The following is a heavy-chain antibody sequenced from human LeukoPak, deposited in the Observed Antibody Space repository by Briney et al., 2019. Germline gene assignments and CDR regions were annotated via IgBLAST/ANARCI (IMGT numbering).Heavy chain of an antibody. CDR3: ARSVNSGCLDC. CDR2: TYYRSTWNY. D-gene: IGHD3-10*01. CDR1: GDSVSSNNAV. J-gene: IGHJ4*02. Sequence: SQTLSLTCAISGDSVSSNNAVWNWIRQSPSRGLEWLGKTYYRSTWNYDYAVSMKSRITINPDTSKNHFSLQLSSVTPEDTAVYYCARSVNSGCLDCWGQGVLVTVSS. V-gene: IGHV6-1*01.